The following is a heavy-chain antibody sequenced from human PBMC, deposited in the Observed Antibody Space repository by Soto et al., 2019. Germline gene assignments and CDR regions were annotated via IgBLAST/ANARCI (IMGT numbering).Heavy chain of an antibody. D-gene: IGHD3-10*01. CDR2: IYSGGSA. V-gene: IGHV3-66*01. CDR3: ASRSEGGPGSYYDFHY. Sequence: GGSLRLSCAASGFTVSSNYMSWVRQAPGKGLEWVSVIYSGGSAYYADSVKGRFTISRDNSKNTLYLQMSSLRAEDTAVYYCASRSEGGPGSYYDFHYWGQGTPVTSPQ. J-gene: IGHJ4*02. CDR1: GFTVSSNY.